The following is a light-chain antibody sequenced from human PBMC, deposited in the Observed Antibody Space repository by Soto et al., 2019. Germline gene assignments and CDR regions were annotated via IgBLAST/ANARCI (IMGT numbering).Light chain of an antibody. J-gene: IGKJ1*01. CDR2: DAS. CDR1: QSISSW. Sequence: DIQMTQSPSTLSASVGDRVTITCRASQSISSWLAWYQQKPGKAPKLLIYDASSLESGVPSRFSGSGSGTEFAPTISSLQSDDFAPYYCQQYNSYAWTFSQGTKVDIK. V-gene: IGKV1-5*01. CDR3: QQYNSYAWT.